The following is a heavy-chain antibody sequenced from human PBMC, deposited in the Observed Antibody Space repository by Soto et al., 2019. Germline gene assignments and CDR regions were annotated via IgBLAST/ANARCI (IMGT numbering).Heavy chain of an antibody. CDR2: ITWNSGKI. V-gene: IGHV3-9*01. CDR3: VKDSYADFHRVLSTAEYFFDY. Sequence: GGSLRLSCTASGFTFDDYAMHWVRQGPGRXLEWVSGITWNSGKIAYADSVKGRFTIARDDDNNSLYLQMNSLRPEDTALYYCVKDSYADFHRVLSTAEYFFDYWGHGPLVTVSS. CDR1: GFTFDDYA. J-gene: IGHJ4*01. D-gene: IGHD2-15*01.